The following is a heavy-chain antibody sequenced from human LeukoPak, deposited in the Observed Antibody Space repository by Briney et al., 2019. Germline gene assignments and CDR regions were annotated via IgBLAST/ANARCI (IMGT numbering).Heavy chain of an antibody. CDR2: ISGSGGST. J-gene: IGHJ4*02. CDR1: GFTVSSNY. CDR3: AKAIAGGFKH. Sequence: GGSLRLSCAASGFTVSSNYMSWVRQAPGKGLEWVSAISGSGGSTYYADSVKGRFTISRDNSKNTLYLQMNNLRAEDTAVYYCAKAIAGGFKHWGQGTLVTVSS. V-gene: IGHV3-23*01. D-gene: IGHD2-15*01.